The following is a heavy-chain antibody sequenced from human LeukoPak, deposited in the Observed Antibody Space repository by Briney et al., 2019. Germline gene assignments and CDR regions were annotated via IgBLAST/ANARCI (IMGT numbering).Heavy chain of an antibody. V-gene: IGHV3-23*01. J-gene: IGHJ4*02. CDR3: AKVYYDILTGYSRHFDY. CDR1: GFTFSNYA. D-gene: IGHD3-9*01. Sequence: HPGGSLRLSCAASGFTFSNYAMSWVRQAPGKGLEWVSTLSIIGGTPYYADSVRGRFTISRDNSKNSLYLQMNSLRAEDTAMYYCAKVYYDILTGYSRHFDYWGQGVLVSVSS. CDR2: LSIIGGTP.